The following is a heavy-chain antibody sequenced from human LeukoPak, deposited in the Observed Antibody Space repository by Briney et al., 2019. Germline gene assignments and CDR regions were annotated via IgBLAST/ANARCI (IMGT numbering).Heavy chain of an antibody. CDR2: IYHSGNT. J-gene: IGHJ3*02. V-gene: IGHV4-38-2*02. CDR3: AGTYSLYDPFDI. Sequence: PSETLSLTCTVSNYSISSGYYWAWIRQPPGKGLERIGNIYHSGNTYYNPSLKSRVSLSVDTSENQFSLKLSSVTAADTAVYYCAGTYSLYDPFDIWGQGTMVTVSS. CDR1: NYSISSGYY. D-gene: IGHD6-13*01.